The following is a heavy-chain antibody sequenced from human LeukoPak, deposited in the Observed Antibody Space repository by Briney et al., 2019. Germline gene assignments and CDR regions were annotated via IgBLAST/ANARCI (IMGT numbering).Heavy chain of an antibody. Sequence: GASVTVSFKSSVYTFTNHYLHWLRQAPGQGLEWMGSINPSGGSTTYAQRFQGRVTMTRDTYTSTVYMELSSLRSEDTAVYFCARDSYYDSSGSVDYWGQGTLVTVSS. CDR1: VYTFTNHY. J-gene: IGHJ4*02. CDR2: INPSGGST. D-gene: IGHD3-22*01. CDR3: ARDSYYDSSGSVDY. V-gene: IGHV1-46*01.